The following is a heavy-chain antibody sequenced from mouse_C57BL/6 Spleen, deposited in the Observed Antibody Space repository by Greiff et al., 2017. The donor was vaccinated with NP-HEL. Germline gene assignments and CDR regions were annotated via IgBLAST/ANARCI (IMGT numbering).Heavy chain of an antibody. CDR1: GYTFTDYE. CDR2: IDPETGGT. V-gene: IGHV1-15*01. Sequence: VQLQQSGAELVRPGASVTLSCKASGYTFTDYEMHWVKQTPVHGLEWIGAIDPETGGTAYNQKFKGKAILTADKSSSTAYMELRSLTSEDSAVYYCTNYYYGVDYWGQGTTLTVSS. J-gene: IGHJ2*01. D-gene: IGHD1-1*01. CDR3: TNYYYGVDY.